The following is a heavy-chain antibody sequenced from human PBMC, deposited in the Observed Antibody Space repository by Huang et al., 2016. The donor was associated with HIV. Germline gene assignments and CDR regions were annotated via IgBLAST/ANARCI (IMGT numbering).Heavy chain of an antibody. V-gene: IGHV3-74*01. D-gene: IGHD3-16*01. J-gene: IGHJ3*02. CDR2: YNSDGTHT. CDR3: ARDRGGDEAFDI. CDR1: GFTLRSDW. Sequence: EVQLVESGGGLVQPGGSLRLSCAASGFTLRSDWMHWVRQVPGKGLGWVSRYNSDGTHTANADSVKGRFTISRDNAKNTMYLQMNSLRVEDTAVYYCARDRGGDEAFDIWGQGTMVTVSS.